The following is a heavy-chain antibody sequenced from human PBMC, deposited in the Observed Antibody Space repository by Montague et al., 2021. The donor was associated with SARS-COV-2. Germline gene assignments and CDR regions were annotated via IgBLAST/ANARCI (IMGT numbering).Heavy chain of an antibody. Sequence: SETLSLTCTVPGYSITHAYYWGWIRQPPGKGLEWIGNIWHGGSTYYNPSLKSRVTISVDTSNNQFSLKLTSVTAADTAVYYCARIGGWAGGFWGQGTLVTVSS. CDR3: ARIGGWAGGF. J-gene: IGHJ4*02. V-gene: IGHV4-38-2*02. CDR2: IWHGGST. CDR1: GYSITHAYY. D-gene: IGHD2-8*02.